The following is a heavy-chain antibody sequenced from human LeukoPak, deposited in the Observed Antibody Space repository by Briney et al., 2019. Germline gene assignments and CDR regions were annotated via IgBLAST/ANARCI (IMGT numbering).Heavy chain of an antibody. CDR1: GYSFTSYW. J-gene: IGHJ6*03. CDR3: ARHGSNWNYDYYYYMDV. Sequence: GESLKISCKGSGYSFTSYWIGWVRQMPGKGREWMGIIYPGDSDTRYSPSFQGQVTISADKSISTAYLQWSSLKASDTAMYYCARHGSNWNYDYYYYMDVWGKGTTVTVSS. D-gene: IGHD1-1*01. CDR2: IYPGDSDT. V-gene: IGHV5-51*01.